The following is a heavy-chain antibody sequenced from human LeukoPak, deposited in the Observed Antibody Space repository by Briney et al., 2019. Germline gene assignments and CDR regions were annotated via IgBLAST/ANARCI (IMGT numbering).Heavy chain of an antibody. Sequence: GGSLRLSCAVSGFTFGSYAMGWVRQAPGKGLERVSAISGSGTGTYYADSVKGRFTISRDNSKNTLYLHMNSLRAEDTAVYYCAKVATWTYFDYWGQGTLVTVSS. V-gene: IGHV3-23*01. D-gene: IGHD3/OR15-3a*01. J-gene: IGHJ4*02. CDR1: GFTFGSYA. CDR3: AKVATWTYFDY. CDR2: ISGSGTGT.